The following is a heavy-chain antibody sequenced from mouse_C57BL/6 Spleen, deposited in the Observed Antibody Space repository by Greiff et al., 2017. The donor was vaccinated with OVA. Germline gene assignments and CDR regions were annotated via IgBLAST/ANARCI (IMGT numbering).Heavy chain of an antibody. CDR1: GFNIKDYY. D-gene: IGHD2-3*01. J-gene: IGHJ2*01. CDR2: IDPEDGET. Sequence: VHVKQSGAELVKPGASVKLSCTASGFNIKDYYMHWVKQRTEQGLEWIGRIDPEDGETKYAPKFQGKATITADTSSNTAYLQLSSLTSEDTAVYYVARDYDGYPSYCDYWGQGTTLTVSS. CDR3: ARDYDGYPSYCDY. V-gene: IGHV14-2*01.